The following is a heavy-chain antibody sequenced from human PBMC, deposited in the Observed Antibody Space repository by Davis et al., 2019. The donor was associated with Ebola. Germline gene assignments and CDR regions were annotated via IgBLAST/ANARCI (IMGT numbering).Heavy chain of an antibody. D-gene: IGHD4-23*01. J-gene: IGHJ4*02. Sequence: MPSETLSLTCTVSGASISSYSWSWIRQPPGKGLEWIGYIYYSGSPNYNPSLKSRVTISVATSKNQFSLKLSSVTAADTAVYYCARHLSYGGNPGKYYFDYWGQGTLVTVSS. CDR2: IYYSGSP. CDR1: GASISSYS. CDR3: ARHLSYGGNPGKYYFDY. V-gene: IGHV4-59*08.